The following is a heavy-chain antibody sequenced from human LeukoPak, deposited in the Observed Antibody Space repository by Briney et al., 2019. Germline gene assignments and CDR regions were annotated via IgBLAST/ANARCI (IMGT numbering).Heavy chain of an antibody. CDR3: ARALWSGHIYYGMDV. CDR2: ISGSGGST. CDR1: GFTFSSYA. D-gene: IGHD3-10*01. J-gene: IGHJ6*02. V-gene: IGHV3-23*01. Sequence: GGSLRLSCAASGFTFSSYAMSWVRQAPGKGLEWVSAISGSGGSTYYADSVKGRFTISRDNSKNTLYLQMNSLRAEGTALYYCARALWSGHIYYGMDVWGQGTTVTVSS.